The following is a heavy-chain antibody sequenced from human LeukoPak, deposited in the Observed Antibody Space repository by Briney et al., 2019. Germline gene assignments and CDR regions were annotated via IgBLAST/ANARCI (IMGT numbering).Heavy chain of an antibody. J-gene: IGHJ5*02. CDR2: IRSKANSYAT. D-gene: IGHD1-26*01. CDR1: GFTFSGSA. Sequence: PGGSLRLSCAASGFTFSGSAMHWVRRASGKGLEWVGRIRSKANSYATAYAASVKGRFTISRDDSKNTAYLQMNSLKTEDTAVYYCTRHYKGSGSYYNWFDPWGQGTLVTVSS. CDR3: TRHYKGSGSYYNWFDP. V-gene: IGHV3-73*01.